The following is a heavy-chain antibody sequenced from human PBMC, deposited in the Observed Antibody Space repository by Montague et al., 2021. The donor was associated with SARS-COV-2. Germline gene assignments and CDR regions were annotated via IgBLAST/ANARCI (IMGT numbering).Heavy chain of an antibody. Sequence: SETLSLTCSVSGGSMINNYWSWIRQPPGKGLEWMGYIYYTGSTDXNPSLESRATLSIDTSKNEFSLKLTSVTAADTVVYYCARGGGRLQYSYYYGMDVWGQGTTVTVSS. CDR1: GGSMINNY. J-gene: IGHJ6*02. V-gene: IGHV4-59*01. CDR2: IYYTGST. CDR3: ARGGGRLQYSYYYGMDV. D-gene: IGHD5-12*01.